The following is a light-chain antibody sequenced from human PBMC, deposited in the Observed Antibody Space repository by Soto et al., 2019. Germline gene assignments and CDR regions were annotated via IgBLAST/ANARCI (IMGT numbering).Light chain of an antibody. CDR1: QSISSY. CDR2: AAS. Sequence: DIQMTQSPSSVSASVGDRVTITCRASQSISSYLNWYQQKPGKAPKLLIYAASSLQSGVPSRISGSGSGTDFTLTISSLQPEDFATYYCQQSHSTPETFGQGTKVDIK. V-gene: IGKV1-39*01. CDR3: QQSHSTPET. J-gene: IGKJ1*01.